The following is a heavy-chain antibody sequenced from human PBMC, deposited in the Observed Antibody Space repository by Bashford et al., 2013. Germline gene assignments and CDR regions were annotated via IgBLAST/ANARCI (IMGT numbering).Heavy chain of an antibody. J-gene: IGHJ5*02. CDR1: GFSLTNGRMG. CDR3: ARDVYDYVWGSYRHGGWFDP. D-gene: IGHD3-16*02. V-gene: IGHV2-26*01. CDR2: ISSNDEK. Sequence: SGPTLVKPTETLTLTCTVSGFSLTNGRMGVSWIRQPPGKALEWLAHISSNDEKSYSTSLKSRLSISKDTSKSQVVLTMTNMDPVDTATYYCARDVYDYVWGSYRHGGWFDPVGPGNPGHRLL.